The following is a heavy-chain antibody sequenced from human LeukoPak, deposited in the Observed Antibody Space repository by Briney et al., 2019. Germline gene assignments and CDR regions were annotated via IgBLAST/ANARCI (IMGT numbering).Heavy chain of an antibody. Sequence: GALRLSCAASGFTVSSNYMSWVRQAPGKGLEWVSVIYSGGSTYYADSVKGRFTISRDNSKNTLYLQMNSLRAEDTAVYYCASSYYGSEDYWGQGTLVTVSS. J-gene: IGHJ4*02. CDR1: GFTVSSNY. CDR2: IYSGGST. D-gene: IGHD3-10*01. CDR3: ASSYYGSEDY. V-gene: IGHV3-66*01.